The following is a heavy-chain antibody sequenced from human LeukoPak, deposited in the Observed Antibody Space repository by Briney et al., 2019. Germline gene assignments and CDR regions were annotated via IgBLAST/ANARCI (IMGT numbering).Heavy chain of an antibody. CDR3: TRPGSPDEGQQLVQDWFDP. CDR1: GFTFSGSA. V-gene: IGHV3-73*01. D-gene: IGHD6-13*01. J-gene: IGHJ5*02. Sequence: GGSLRLSCAASGFTFSGSAMHWVRQASGKGLEWVGRIRSKANSYATAYAASVKGRFTISRDDSKNTAYLQMNSLKTEDTAVYYCTRPGSPDEGQQLVQDWFDPWGQGTLVTVSS. CDR2: IRSKANSYAT.